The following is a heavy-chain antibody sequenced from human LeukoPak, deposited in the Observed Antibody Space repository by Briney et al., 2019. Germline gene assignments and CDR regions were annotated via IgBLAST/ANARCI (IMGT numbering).Heavy chain of an antibody. J-gene: IGHJ4*02. CDR3: ARDGSGYSYGHSDY. D-gene: IGHD5-18*01. V-gene: IGHV4-59*01. CDR1: GGSISSYY. Sequence: SETLSLTCTVSGGSISSYYWSWIRQPPGKGLEWIGYIYYSGSTNYNPSLKSRVTISVDTSKNQFSLKLSSVTAADTAVYYCARDGSGYSYGHSDYWGQGTLVTVSS. CDR2: IYYSGST.